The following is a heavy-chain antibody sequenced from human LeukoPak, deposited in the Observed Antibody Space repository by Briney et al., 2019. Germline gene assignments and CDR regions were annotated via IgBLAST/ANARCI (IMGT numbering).Heavy chain of an antibody. J-gene: IGHJ5*02. D-gene: IGHD3-10*01. V-gene: IGHV1-8*01. CDR1: GYTLTSYD. CDR2: MNPNSGNT. CDR3: ARAPLWFGELLSPTNWFDP. Sequence: ASVKVSCKASGYTLTSYDINWVRQATGQGLEWMGWMNPNSGNTGYAQKFQGRVTMTRNTSISTAYMELSSLRSEDTAVYYCARAPLWFGELLSPTNWFDPWGQGTLVTVSS.